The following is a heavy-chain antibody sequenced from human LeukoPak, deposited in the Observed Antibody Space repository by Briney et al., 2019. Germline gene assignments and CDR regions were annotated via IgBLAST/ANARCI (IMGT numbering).Heavy chain of an antibody. CDR2: INHSAGT. CDR3: ARAWYYDSSGYIDY. Sequence: SETLSLTCAVSVGSPRGYYWSTMREPPGKGLEWIGEINHSAGTKRNPSLKSRVTISLDTSKNQFSLKLSSVSAAGSAVYYCARAWYYDSSGYIDYGGQGTLVTVSS. V-gene: IGHV4-34*01. D-gene: IGHD3-22*01. CDR1: VGSPRGYY. J-gene: IGHJ4*02.